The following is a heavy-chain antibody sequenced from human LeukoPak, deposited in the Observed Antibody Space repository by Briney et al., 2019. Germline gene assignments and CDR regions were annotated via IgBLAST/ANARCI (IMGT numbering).Heavy chain of an antibody. CDR1: GFPFIEYS. CDR2: IWIDSGNT. Sequence: PGGSLRLSCTASGFPFIEYSMNWVRQAPGKGLEWISYIWIDSGNTEYADSVRGRFTISTDKAKNSLYLQMNSLRVEDTAVYYCARDHNYAFDNWGQGTLVSVAS. V-gene: IGHV3-48*01. D-gene: IGHD1-1*01. J-gene: IGHJ4*02. CDR3: ARDHNYAFDN.